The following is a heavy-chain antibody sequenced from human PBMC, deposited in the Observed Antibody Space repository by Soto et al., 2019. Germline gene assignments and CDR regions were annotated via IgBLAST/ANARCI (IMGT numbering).Heavy chain of an antibody. J-gene: IGHJ5*02. D-gene: IGHD2-15*01. CDR1: GLTFNRYW. CDR3: AREFCSGGNCYTYYFDP. Sequence: LRLSCAASGLTFNRYWMHWVRHAPGKGLVWVSHINTDGSNTNYADYVKGRFTISRDNAKSTLFLQMNSLRDEDTAVYYCAREFCSGGNCYTYYFDPWGQGIPVTVSS. CDR2: INTDGSNT. V-gene: IGHV3-74*01.